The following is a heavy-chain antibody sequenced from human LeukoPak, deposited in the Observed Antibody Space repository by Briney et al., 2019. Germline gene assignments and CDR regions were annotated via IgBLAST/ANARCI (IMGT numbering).Heavy chain of an antibody. CDR2: ISYDGSNK. CDR3: ARDRIVVVDY. V-gene: IGHV3-30*03. J-gene: IGHJ4*02. CDR1: GFTFSSYG. D-gene: IGHD3-22*01. Sequence: GGSLRLSCAASGFTFSSYGMHWVRQAPGKGLEWVAVISYDGSNKYYADSVKGRFTISRDNSKNTPYLQMNSLRAEDTAVYYCARDRIVVVDYWGQGTLVTVSS.